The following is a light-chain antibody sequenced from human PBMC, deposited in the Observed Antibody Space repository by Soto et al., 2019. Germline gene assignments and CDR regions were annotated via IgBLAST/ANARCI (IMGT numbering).Light chain of an antibody. CDR2: GAS. Sequence: EIVMTQSPATLSVSPGERATLSCRASQSVSIDLAWYHQKPGQAPRLLIYGASTRATGIPARFSGSGSGTEFTLTINSLQSEDFAVYYCQQYNNWPRTCGQGTKVDIK. J-gene: IGKJ1*01. CDR1: QSVSID. V-gene: IGKV3-15*01. CDR3: QQYNNWPRT.